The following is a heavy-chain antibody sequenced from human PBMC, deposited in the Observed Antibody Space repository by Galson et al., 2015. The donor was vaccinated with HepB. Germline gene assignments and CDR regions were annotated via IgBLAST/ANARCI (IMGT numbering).Heavy chain of an antibody. CDR2: IWYDGSNK. CDR3: ARETLEPFGGDDSSGYQDY. Sequence: SLRLSCAAPGFTFSSYGMHWVRQAPGKGLEWVAVIWYDGSNKYYADSVKGRFTISRDNSKNTLYLQMNSLRAEDTAVYYCARETLEPFGGDDSSGYQDYWGQGTLVTVSS. J-gene: IGHJ4*02. V-gene: IGHV3-33*01. CDR1: GFTFSSYG. D-gene: IGHD3-22*01.